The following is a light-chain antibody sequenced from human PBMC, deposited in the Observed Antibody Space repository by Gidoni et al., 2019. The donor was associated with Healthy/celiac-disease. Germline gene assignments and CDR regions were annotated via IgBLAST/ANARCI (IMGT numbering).Light chain of an antibody. V-gene: IGLV2-14*01. CDR2: EVS. Sequence: QSALTQPAPVSGSPGQAITISCTGTSSDVGGHNYVSWYHQHPGKAPKLMISEVSNRPSGVSNRFSGSKSGNTASLTISGLQAEDEADYYCSSYTSSSTQVFGGGTKLTVL. CDR1: SSDVGGHNY. CDR3: SSYTSSSTQV. J-gene: IGLJ2*01.